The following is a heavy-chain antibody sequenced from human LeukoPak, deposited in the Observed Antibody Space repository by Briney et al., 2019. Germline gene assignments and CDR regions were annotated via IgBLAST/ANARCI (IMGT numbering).Heavy chain of an antibody. D-gene: IGHD1-7*01. CDR1: GFTFSSYA. V-gene: IGHV3-30*04. CDR2: ISYDGNDK. CDR3: ARPHYSQLELYHYYGMDV. J-gene: IGHJ6*02. Sequence: PGGSLRLSCAASGFTFSSYAMQWVRRAPGKGLEWVAVISYDGNDKFYADSVKGRLTISRDNSKNTLFLQMDSLRAEDTAVYHSARPHYSQLELYHYYGMDVWGQGTTVTVSS.